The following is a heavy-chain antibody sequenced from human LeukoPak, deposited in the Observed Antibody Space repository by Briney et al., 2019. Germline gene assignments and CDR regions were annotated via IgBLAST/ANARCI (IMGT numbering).Heavy chain of an antibody. J-gene: IGHJ4*02. Sequence: PSGTLSLTCAVSGGSISSSNWWSWVRQPPGKGLEWIGEINHSGSTNYNPSLKSRVTISVDTSKNQFSLKLSSVTAADTAVYYCARGNYYDSSGYYYDLDYWGQGTLVTVSS. CDR2: INHSGST. D-gene: IGHD3-22*01. V-gene: IGHV4-4*02. CDR1: GGSISSSNW. CDR3: ARGNYYDSSGYYYDLDY.